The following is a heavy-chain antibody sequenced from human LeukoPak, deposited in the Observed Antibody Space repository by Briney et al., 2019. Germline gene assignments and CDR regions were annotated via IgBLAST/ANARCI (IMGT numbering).Heavy chain of an antibody. V-gene: IGHV1-3*01. J-gene: IGHJ4*02. CDR2: INAGNGNT. CDR1: GYTFTSYA. D-gene: IGHD4-23*01. Sequence: ASVKVSCKASGYTFTSYAMHWVRQAPGQRLEWMGWINAGNGNTKYSQKFQGRVTITRDTSASTAYMEPSSLRSEDTAVYYCARVPYGGNKGVAYWGQGTLVTVFS. CDR3: ARVPYGGNKGVAY.